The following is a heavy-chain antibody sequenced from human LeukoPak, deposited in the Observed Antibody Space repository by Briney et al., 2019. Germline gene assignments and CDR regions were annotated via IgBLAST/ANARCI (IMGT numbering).Heavy chain of an antibody. D-gene: IGHD2-2*02. CDR2: INHSGST. Sequence: SETLSLTCAVYGGSFSGYYWSWIRQPPGKGLEWIGEINHSGSTNYNPSLKSRVTISVDTSKNQFSPKLSSVTAADTAVYYCARVRYCSSTSCYRFYYYYYYMDVWGKGTTVTVSS. J-gene: IGHJ6*03. CDR3: ARVRYCSSTSCYRFYYYYYYMDV. V-gene: IGHV4-34*01. CDR1: GGSFSGYY.